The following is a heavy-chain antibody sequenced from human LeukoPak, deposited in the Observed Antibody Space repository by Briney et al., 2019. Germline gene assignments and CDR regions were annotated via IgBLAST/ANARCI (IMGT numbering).Heavy chain of an antibody. J-gene: IGHJ4*02. Sequence: SETLSLTCTVSGGSISSYYWSWIRQPPGKGLEWIGYIYYSGSTNYNPSLKSRVTISVDTSKNQFSLKLSSVTAADTAVYYCARIRRPIAYCGGDCYFDYWGQGTLVTVSS. CDR2: IYYSGST. V-gene: IGHV4-59*01. D-gene: IGHD2-21*02. CDR1: GGSISSYY. CDR3: ARIRRPIAYCGGDCYFDY.